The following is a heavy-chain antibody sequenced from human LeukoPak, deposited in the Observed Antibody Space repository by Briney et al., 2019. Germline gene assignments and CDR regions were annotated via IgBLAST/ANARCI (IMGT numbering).Heavy chain of an antibody. D-gene: IGHD1-1*01. CDR2: MNPNSGNT. J-gene: IGHJ4*02. V-gene: IGHV1-8*03. CDR1: GYTFTSYD. Sequence: ASVKVSCKASGYTFTSYDTNWVRQATGQGLEWMGWMNPNSGNTGYAQKFQGRVTITRNTSISTAYMELSSLRSEDTAVYYCARNARAAEDPFDYWGQGTLVTVSS. CDR3: ARNARAAEDPFDY.